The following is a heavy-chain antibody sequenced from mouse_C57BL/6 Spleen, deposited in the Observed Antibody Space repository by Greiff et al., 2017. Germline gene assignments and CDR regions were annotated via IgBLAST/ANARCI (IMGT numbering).Heavy chain of an antibody. D-gene: IGHD2-3*01. Sequence: VKLMESGAELVRPGASVTLSCKASGYTFTDYEMHWVKQTPVHGLEWIGAIDPETGGTAYNQKFKGKAILTADKSSSTAYMELRSLTSEDSAVYYCTEWLLKAYWGQGTLVTVSA. CDR2: IDPETGGT. CDR3: TEWLLKAY. J-gene: IGHJ3*01. CDR1: GYTFTDYE. V-gene: IGHV1-15*01.